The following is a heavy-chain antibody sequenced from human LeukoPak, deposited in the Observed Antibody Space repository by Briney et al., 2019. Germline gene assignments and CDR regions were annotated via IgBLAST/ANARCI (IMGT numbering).Heavy chain of an antibody. CDR2: IIPIFGTA. CDR1: GGTFSSYA. D-gene: IGHD3-10*01. Sequence: ASVKVSCKASGGTFSSYAISWVRQAPGQGFEWMGGIIPIFGTANYAQKFQGRVTITTDESTSTAYMELSSLRSEDTAVYYCARGSGSYYAHNWFDPWGQGTLVTVSS. V-gene: IGHV1-69*05. CDR3: ARGSGSYYAHNWFDP. J-gene: IGHJ5*02.